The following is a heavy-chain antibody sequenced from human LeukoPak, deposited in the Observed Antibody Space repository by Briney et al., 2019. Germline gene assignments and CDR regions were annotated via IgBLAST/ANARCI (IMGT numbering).Heavy chain of an antibody. D-gene: IGHD5-18*01. CDR2: ISWNSGSI. J-gene: IGHJ6*03. CDR3: ARAGGYSYPYYYYYMDV. Sequence: PGGSLRLSCAASGFTFDDYAMHWVRQAPGKGLEWVSGISWNSGSIGYADSVKGRFTISRDNAKNSLYLQMNSLRAEDTAVYYCARAGGYSYPYYYYYMDVWGKGTTVTISS. V-gene: IGHV3-9*01. CDR1: GFTFDDYA.